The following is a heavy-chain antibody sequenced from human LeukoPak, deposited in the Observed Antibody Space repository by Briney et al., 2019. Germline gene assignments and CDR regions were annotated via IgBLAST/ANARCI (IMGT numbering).Heavy chain of an antibody. Sequence: SETLSLTCAVYGGSFSGYYWSWFRQPPGKGLEWIGEINHSGSTNYNPSLKSRVTISVDTSKNQFSLKLSSVTAADTAVYYCGVSSSSSKGSFDYWGQGTLVTVSS. CDR1: GGSFSGYY. J-gene: IGHJ4*02. CDR3: GVSSSSSKGSFDY. CDR2: INHSGST. V-gene: IGHV4-34*01. D-gene: IGHD2-2*01.